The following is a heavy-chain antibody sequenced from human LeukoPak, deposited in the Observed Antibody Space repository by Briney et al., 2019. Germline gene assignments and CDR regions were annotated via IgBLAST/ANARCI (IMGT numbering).Heavy chain of an antibody. J-gene: IGHJ4*02. CDR3: ARPGYCSGGSCSYYFDY. D-gene: IGHD2-15*01. CDR2: IYPGNSDS. V-gene: IGHV5-51*01. Sequence: GDSLKISCKVSGYRFTSYWIGWVRQTPGKGLEWMGIIYPGNSDSRYNPSFEGQATISVDESISTAYLQWSSLKASDTAMYYCARPGYCSGGSCSYYFDYWGQGTLVTVSS. CDR1: GYRFTSYW.